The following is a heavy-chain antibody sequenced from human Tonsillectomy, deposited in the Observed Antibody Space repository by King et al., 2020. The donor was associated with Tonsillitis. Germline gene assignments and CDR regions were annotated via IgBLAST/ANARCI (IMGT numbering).Heavy chain of an antibody. CDR2: IYYSGST. CDR1: GGSISSYY. CDR3: ARGQTGGYDLFSWGAFDI. Sequence: QLQESGPGLVKPSETLSLTCTVSGGSISSYYWSWIRPPPGKGLEWIGYIYYSGSTNYNPSLKSRVTISVDTSKNQFSLKLSSVTAADTAVYYCARGQTGGYDLFSWGAFDIWGQGTMVTVSS. V-gene: IGHV4-59*01. D-gene: IGHD5-12*01. J-gene: IGHJ3*02.